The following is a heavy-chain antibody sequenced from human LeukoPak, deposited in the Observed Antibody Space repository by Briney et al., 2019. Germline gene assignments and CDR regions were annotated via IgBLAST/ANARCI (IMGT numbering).Heavy chain of an antibody. J-gene: IGHJ4*02. D-gene: IGHD4-17*01. Sequence: GGSLRLSCAASGFTLSSYAMSWVRQAPGKGLEWVSSISDTGGSTYYADSVKGRFTISRDNSKNTLYLQMNSLRAEDTAIYYCARPYGDYWGQGTLVTVSS. CDR2: ISDTGGST. CDR3: ARPYGDY. CDR1: GFTLSSYA. V-gene: IGHV3-23*01.